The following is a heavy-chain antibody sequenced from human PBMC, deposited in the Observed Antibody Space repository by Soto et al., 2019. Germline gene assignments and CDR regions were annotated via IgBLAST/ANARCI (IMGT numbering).Heavy chain of an antibody. J-gene: IGHJ6*02. CDR2: IIPIIGIA. CDR3: ARAYSGSFSYYYYGMDV. D-gene: IGHD1-26*01. V-gene: IGHV1-69*02. CDR1: GGTFSSYT. Sequence: SVKVSCKASGGTFSSYTISWVRQAPGQGLEWMGRIIPIIGIANYAQKFQGRVTITADKSTSTAYMELSSLRSEDTAVYYCARAYSGSFSYYYYGMDVWGQGTTVTVSS.